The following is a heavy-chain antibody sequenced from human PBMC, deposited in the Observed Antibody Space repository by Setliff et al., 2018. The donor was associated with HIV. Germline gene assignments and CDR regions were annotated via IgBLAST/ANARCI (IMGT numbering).Heavy chain of an antibody. CDR2: INPSGSST. Sequence: ASVKVSCKASGYTFTRYCMHWVRQAPGQGLGWMGIINPSGSSTSYAQKFQGRVTMTRNTSTSTVYMELSSLRSEDTAVYYCARDILGFDYWGQGTLVTVSS. CDR1: GYTFTRYC. J-gene: IGHJ4*02. CDR3: ARDILGFDY. V-gene: IGHV1-46*01.